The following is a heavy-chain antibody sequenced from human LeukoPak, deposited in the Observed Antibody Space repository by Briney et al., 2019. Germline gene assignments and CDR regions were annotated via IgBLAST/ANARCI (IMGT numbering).Heavy chain of an antibody. CDR2: INHSGSA. CDR1: GGSFSGYS. D-gene: IGHD1-14*01. CDR3: ARPQTGAAFDI. Sequence: SETLSLTCAVYGGSFSGYSWSWIRQPPGEGLEWIGEINHSGSADQNPSLKSRVTISVDTSKNQFSLKLSSVTAADTAVYYCARPQTGAAFDIWGQGTMVIVSS. V-gene: IGHV4-34*01. J-gene: IGHJ3*02.